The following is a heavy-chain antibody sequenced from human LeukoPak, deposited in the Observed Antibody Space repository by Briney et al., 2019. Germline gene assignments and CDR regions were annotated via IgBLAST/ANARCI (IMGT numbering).Heavy chain of an antibody. V-gene: IGHV1-2*02. CDR3: ARDRLSLSSPGYYYYGMDV. Sequence: GASVKVSCKASGYTFIDYYLHWVRQAPGQGLEWMGWINPNSGGTKYAQRFQGRVTMTRDTSINTASMEMTRLKSDDTAVYYCARDRLSLSSPGYYYYGMDVWGQGTTVTVSS. CDR1: GYTFIDYY. J-gene: IGHJ6*02. CDR2: INPNSGGT. D-gene: IGHD6-13*01.